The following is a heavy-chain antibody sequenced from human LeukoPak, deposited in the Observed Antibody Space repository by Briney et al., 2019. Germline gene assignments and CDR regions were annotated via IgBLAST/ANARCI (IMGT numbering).Heavy chain of an antibody. J-gene: IGHJ4*02. D-gene: IGHD6-13*01. CDR3: ARPFRAAAIDY. CDR1: GGSISSDY. V-gene: IGHV4-59*01. Sequence: SETLSLTCTVSGGSISSDYWSWIRQPPGKGLEWSGYIYYSGSTNYNPSLKSRVTISVDTSKNQFSLKLTSVTAADTAVYYCARPFRAAAIDYWGQGTLVTVSS. CDR2: IYYSGST.